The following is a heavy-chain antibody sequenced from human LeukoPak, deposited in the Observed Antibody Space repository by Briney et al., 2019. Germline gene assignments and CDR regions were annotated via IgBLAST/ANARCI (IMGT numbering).Heavy chain of an antibody. D-gene: IGHD6-19*01. J-gene: IGHJ4*02. CDR2: ISSSSSYI. CDR1: GFTFSSYS. V-gene: IGHV3-21*01. Sequence: GGSLRLSCAASGFTFSSYSMNWVRQAQGKGLEWVSSISSSSSYIYYADSVKGRFTISRDNAKNSLYLQMHSLRAEDTAVYYCAREGIAVAFDYWGQGALVTVSS. CDR3: AREGIAVAFDY.